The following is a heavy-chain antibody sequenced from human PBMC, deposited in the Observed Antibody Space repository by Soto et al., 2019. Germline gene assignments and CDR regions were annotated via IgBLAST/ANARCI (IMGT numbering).Heavy chain of an antibody. V-gene: IGHV4-31*03. D-gene: IGHD1-20*01. J-gene: IGHJ4*02. Sequence: SETLSLTCTVSGGSISSGGYYWSWIRQHPGKGLEWIGYIYYSGSTYYNPSLKSRVTISVDTSKNQFSLNFNSVTASDTALYYCVSQRTTVLTQAYFDYGGPGALVTVSS. CDR3: VSQRTTVLTQAYFDY. CDR2: IYYSGST. CDR1: GGSISSGGYY.